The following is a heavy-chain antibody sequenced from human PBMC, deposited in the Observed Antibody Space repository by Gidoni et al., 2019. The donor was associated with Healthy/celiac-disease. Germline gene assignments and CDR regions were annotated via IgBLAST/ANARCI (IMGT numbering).Heavy chain of an antibody. D-gene: IGHD6-13*01. CDR3: ARDTRAEQQLVPWYYYYGMDV. CDR2: IWYDGSNK. Sequence: QVQLVESGGGVVQPGRSLRLSCAAPGFTFSSYGMHWVRQAPGKGLEWVAVIWYDGSNKYYADSVKGRFTISRDNSKNTLYLQMNSLRAEDTAVYYCARDTRAEQQLVPWYYYYGMDVWGQGTTVTVSS. CDR1: GFTFSSYG. V-gene: IGHV3-33*01. J-gene: IGHJ6*02.